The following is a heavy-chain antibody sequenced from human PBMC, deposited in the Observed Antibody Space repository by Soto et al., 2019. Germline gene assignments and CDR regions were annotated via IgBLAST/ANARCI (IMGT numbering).Heavy chain of an antibody. CDR1: GGSISSGVYY. CDR2: IYYSGRT. J-gene: IGHJ5*02. V-gene: IGHV4-31*03. D-gene: IGHD6-6*01. CDR3: ARGSFSSSSSWFDP. Sequence: SETLSLTCTVSGGSISSGVYYWSWIRHHPGKGLEWIGYIYYSGRTYYNPSLHSRVSIAVDTTENQLSLKLTSVTAADTSVYYCARGSFSSSSSWFDPWGRGTLIPVYS.